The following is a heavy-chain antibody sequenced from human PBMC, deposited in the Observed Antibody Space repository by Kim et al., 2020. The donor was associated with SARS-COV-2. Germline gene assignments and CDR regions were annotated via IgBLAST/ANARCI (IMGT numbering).Heavy chain of an antibody. CDR1: GYTFTGYY. D-gene: IGHD2-2*01. J-gene: IGHJ4*02. CDR3: ARRYCSSTSCPFDY. Sequence: ASVKVSCKASGYTFTGYYMHWVRQAPGQGLEWMGWINPNSGGTNYAQKFQGRVTMTRDTPISTAYMELSRLRSDDTAVYYCARRYCSSTSCPFDYWGQGTLVTVSS. CDR2: INPNSGGT. V-gene: IGHV1-2*02.